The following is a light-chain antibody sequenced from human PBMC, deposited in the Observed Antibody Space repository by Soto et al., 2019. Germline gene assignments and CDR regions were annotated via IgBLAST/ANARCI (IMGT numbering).Light chain of an antibody. CDR1: QDINSY. CDR3: QQLHVYPST. CDR2: AGT. V-gene: IGKV1-9*01. Sequence: LTQSPGTLSASVGDRVTITCRASQDINSYLAWYQQKPGKAPNLLIYAGTSLQSGVPSRFSGSGSGTEFTLTISSLQPEDFATYYCQQLHVYPSTFGGGTKVE. J-gene: IGKJ4*01.